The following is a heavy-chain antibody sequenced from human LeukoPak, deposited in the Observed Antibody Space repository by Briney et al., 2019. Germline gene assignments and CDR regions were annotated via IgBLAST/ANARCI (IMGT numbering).Heavy chain of an antibody. CDR2: ISGSGGST. CDR3: ARAVDGTIFDFDY. D-gene: IGHD3-3*01. J-gene: IGHJ4*02. CDR1: GFTFSSYS. V-gene: IGHV3-23*01. Sequence: GGSLRLSCAASGFTFSSYSMNWVRQAPGKGLEWVSVISGSGGSTYYADSVKGRFTISRDNSKNTLYLQMNSLRAEDTAVYYCARAVDGTIFDFDYWGQGTLVTVSS.